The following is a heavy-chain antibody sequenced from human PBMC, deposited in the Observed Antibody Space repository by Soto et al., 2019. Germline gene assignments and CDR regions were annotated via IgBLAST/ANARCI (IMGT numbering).Heavy chain of an antibody. CDR3: ARGRYFDWPNYYYYYGMDV. J-gene: IGHJ6*02. CDR2: IIPIFGTA. CDR1: GGTFSSYA. D-gene: IGHD3-9*01. V-gene: IGHV1-69*06. Sequence: ASVKVSCKASGGTFSSYAISWVRQAPGQGLEWMGGIIPIFGTANYAQKFQGRVTITADKSTSTAYMELSSLRSEDTAVYYCARGRYFDWPNYYYYYGMDVWGQRTTVTVSS.